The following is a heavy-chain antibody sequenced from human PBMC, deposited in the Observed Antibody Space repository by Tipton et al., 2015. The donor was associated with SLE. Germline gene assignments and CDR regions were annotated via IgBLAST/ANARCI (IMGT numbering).Heavy chain of an antibody. CDR2: IDWDDDT. CDR1: GFSLNTSGMC. V-gene: IGHV2-70*11. Sequence: LVKPSQTLTLTCTFSGFSLNTSGMCVSWIRQPPGKALEWLARIDWDDDTYYFTSLETRLTISKDTSKNQVVLTMTNMDPVDTATYYCARIRMGTGSDVVDYWGQGTLVTVSS. D-gene: IGHD1-1*01. J-gene: IGHJ4*02. CDR3: ARIRMGTGSDVVDY.